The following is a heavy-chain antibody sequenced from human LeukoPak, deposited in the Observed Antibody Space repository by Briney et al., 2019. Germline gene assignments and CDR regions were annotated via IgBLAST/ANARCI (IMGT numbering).Heavy chain of an antibody. D-gene: IGHD3-10*01. CDR1: GFTFSGYR. CDR2: ISSSSTYI. CDR3: ARDSVRGGRYGMDV. V-gene: IGHV3-21*01. Sequence: GGSLRLSCAASGFTFSGYRINWVRQAPGKGLEWVSSISSSSTYIYYADSLKGRFTISRDNAKNSLYLQMNRLRAEDTAVYYCARDSVRGGRYGMDVWGQGTTVTVSS. J-gene: IGHJ6*02.